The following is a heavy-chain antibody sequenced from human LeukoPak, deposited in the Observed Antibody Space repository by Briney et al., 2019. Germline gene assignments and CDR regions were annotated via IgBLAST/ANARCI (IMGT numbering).Heavy chain of an antibody. D-gene: IGHD2-15*01. Sequence: GGSLRLSCAASGFTFDDYGMSWVRQAPGKGLEWVSGINWNGGSTGYADSVKGRFTISRDNAKNSLYLQMNSLRAEDTAVYFCAKSPVSSCRGSFCYPFDYWGQGNLVTVSS. CDR3: AKSPVSSCRGSFCYPFDY. V-gene: IGHV3-20*04. J-gene: IGHJ4*02. CDR2: INWNGGST. CDR1: GFTFDDYG.